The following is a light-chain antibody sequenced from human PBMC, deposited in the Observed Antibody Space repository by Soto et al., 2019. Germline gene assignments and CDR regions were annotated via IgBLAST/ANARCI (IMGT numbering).Light chain of an antibody. V-gene: IGLV2-8*01. J-gene: IGLJ3*02. CDR1: SSDVGGYNY. Sequence: QSALTQPPSASGSPGQSGTISCTGTSSDVGGYNYVSWYQQHPGKAPKLMIYEVSKRPSGVPDRFSGSKSGNTASRTVSGLQAEDEADYYCSSYAGSNAWVFGGGTKLTVL. CDR3: SSYAGSNAWV. CDR2: EVS.